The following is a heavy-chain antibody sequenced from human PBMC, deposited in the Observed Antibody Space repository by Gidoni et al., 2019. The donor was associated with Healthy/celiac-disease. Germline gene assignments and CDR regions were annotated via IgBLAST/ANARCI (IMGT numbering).Heavy chain of an antibody. D-gene: IGHD3-10*01. CDR2: INHSGST. V-gene: IGHV4-34*01. J-gene: IGHJ4*02. CDR3: ARGPNYGSGSFDY. Sequence: QVQLQQWGAGLLKPSETLSLTCAVYGGSFSGYYWSWIRQPPGKGLEWIGEINHSGSTNYNPSLKSRVTISVDTSKNQFSLKLSSVTAADTVVYYCARGPNYGSGSFDYWGQGTLVTVSS. CDR1: GGSFSGYY.